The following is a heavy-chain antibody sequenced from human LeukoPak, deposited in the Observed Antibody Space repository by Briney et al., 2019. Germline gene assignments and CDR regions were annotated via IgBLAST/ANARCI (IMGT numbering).Heavy chain of an antibody. Sequence: GGSLRLSCAASGFTFSSYSMNWVRQAPGKGLEWVSFISSSSSYIYYADSVKGRFTISRDNAKNSLYLQMNSLRAEDTAVYYCARDLLFYYDSSGYYPFDYWGQGTLVTVSS. CDR2: ISSSSSYI. CDR3: ARDLLFYYDSSGYYPFDY. CDR1: GFTFSSYS. V-gene: IGHV3-21*01. D-gene: IGHD3-22*01. J-gene: IGHJ4*02.